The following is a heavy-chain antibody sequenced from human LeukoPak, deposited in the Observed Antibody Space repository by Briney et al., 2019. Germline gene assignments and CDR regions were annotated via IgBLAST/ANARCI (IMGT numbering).Heavy chain of an antibody. CDR2: IYYSGST. CDR3: AREDLNMVRVLAN. J-gene: IGHJ4*02. Sequence: PSETLSLTCTVSGGSISSSSYYWGWIRQPPGKGLEWIGSIYYSGSTYYNPSLKSRVTISVDTSKNQFSLKLSSVTAADTAVYYCAREDLNMVRVLANWGQGTLVTVSS. CDR1: GGSISSSSYY. D-gene: IGHD3-10*01. V-gene: IGHV4-39*07.